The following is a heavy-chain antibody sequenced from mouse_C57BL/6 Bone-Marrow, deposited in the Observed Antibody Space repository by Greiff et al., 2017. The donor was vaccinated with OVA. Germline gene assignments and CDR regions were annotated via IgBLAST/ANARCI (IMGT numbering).Heavy chain of an antibody. V-gene: IGHV3-6*01. CDR3: AKTYDGYYLAWFAY. CDR1: GYSITSGYY. CDR2: ISYDGSN. D-gene: IGHD2-3*01. J-gene: IGHJ3*01. Sequence: VQLKESGPGLVKPSQSLSLTCSVTGYSITSGYYWNWIRQFPGNKLEWMGYISYDGSNNYNPSLKNRISSTRDTSKNQFFLKLNSVTTEDTATYYCAKTYDGYYLAWFAYWGQGTLVTVSA.